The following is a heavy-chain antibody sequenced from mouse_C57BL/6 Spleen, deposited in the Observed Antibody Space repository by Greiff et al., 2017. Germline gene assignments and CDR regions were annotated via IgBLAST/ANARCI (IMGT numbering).Heavy chain of an antibody. D-gene: IGHD1-1*01. V-gene: IGHV1-64*01. CDR2: IQPNSGST. CDR1: GYTFTSYW. J-gene: IGHJ1*03. Sequence: VQLQQPGAELVKPGASVKLSCKASGYTFTSYWMHWVQQRPGQGLEWLGMIQPNSGSTDYNEKFKSKATLTVDKSSSTAYMKLSSLTSEDSAVYYCAREDYYGSEYFDVWGTGTTVTVSS. CDR3: AREDYYGSEYFDV.